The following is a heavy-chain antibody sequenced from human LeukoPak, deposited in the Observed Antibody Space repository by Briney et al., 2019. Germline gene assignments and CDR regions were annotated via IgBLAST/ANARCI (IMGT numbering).Heavy chain of an antibody. CDR2: IIPIFGTA. CDR3: ARDLYGDYACDY. CDR1: GGTFSSYA. J-gene: IGHJ4*02. V-gene: IGHV1-69*13. Sequence: SVKVSCKASGGTFSSYAISWVRQAPGQGLEWMGGIIPIFGTANYAQKFQGRVTITADESTSTAYMELSSLRSEDTAVYYCARDLYGDYACDYWGQGTLVTVSS. D-gene: IGHD4-17*01.